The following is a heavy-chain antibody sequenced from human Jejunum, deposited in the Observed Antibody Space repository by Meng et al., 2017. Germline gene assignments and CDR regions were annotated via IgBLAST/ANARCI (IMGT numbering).Heavy chain of an antibody. CDR2: ISQDGNHI. V-gene: IGHV3-7*01. D-gene: IGHD6-13*01. J-gene: IGHJ4*02. CDR3: VKIGYTNWSLDY. CDR1: GFTLRNFW. Sequence: GESLKISCVGSGFTLRNFWMTWVRQAPGKGLEWVAGISQDGNHIYYVASERGRFTISRDNAKNSVYLQMNSLRVEDTAVYYCVKIGYTNWSLDYWGLGTLVTVSS.